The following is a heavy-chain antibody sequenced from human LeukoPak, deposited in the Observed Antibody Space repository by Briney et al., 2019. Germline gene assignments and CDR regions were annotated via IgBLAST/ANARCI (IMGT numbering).Heavy chain of an antibody. V-gene: IGHV3-21*04. D-gene: IGHD4-17*01. CDR2: ISSSSSYI. CDR1: GFTFSSYS. CDR3: AKGNGDYVNWFDP. J-gene: IGHJ5*02. Sequence: GGSLRLSCAASGFTFSSYSMNWVRQAPGKGLEWVSSISSSSSYIYYADSVKGRFTISRDNSKNSLYLQMNSLRTEDTALYYCAKGNGDYVNWFDPWGQGTLVTVSS.